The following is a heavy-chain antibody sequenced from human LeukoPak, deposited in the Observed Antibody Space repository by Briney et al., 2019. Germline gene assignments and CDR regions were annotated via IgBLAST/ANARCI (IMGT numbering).Heavy chain of an antibody. D-gene: IGHD3-10*01. CDR2: IRYDGSNK. Sequence: PGGSLTLSCAASGFTFSSYGMHWVRQAPGKGLEWVTFIRYDGSNKYYAYSVKGRFTISRDNSKNTLYLQMNSLRAEDTAVYYCAKGLFRGSGSRDYYYMDVWGKGTTVTISS. J-gene: IGHJ6*03. CDR3: AKGLFRGSGSRDYYYMDV. V-gene: IGHV3-30*02. CDR1: GFTFSSYG.